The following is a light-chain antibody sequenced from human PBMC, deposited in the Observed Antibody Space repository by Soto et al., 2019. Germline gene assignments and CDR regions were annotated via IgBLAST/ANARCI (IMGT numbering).Light chain of an antibody. CDR1: SGSIANHF. CDR3: QSFDSSTYWV. V-gene: IGLV6-57*03. J-gene: IGLJ3*02. Sequence: NFILTQPHSVSESPGKTITISCTRSSGSIANHFVQWYQQRPGSAPTTVIFETDQRPSGVPDRFSGSIDTSSNSASLTISGLRTEDEADYYCQSFDSSTYWVFGGGTKLTVL. CDR2: ETD.